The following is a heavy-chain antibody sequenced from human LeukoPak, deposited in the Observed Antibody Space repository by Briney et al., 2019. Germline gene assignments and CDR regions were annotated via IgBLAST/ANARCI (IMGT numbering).Heavy chain of an antibody. Sequence: PGGSLRLSCAASGFTFSSYEMNWVRQAPGKGLEWVSYISSSGSTIYYADSVKGRFTISRDNAKNSLYLQMNSLRAEDTAVYYCARAIVVVPAARYYYYYYYMDVWGKGTTVTVSS. CDR2: ISSSGSTI. D-gene: IGHD2-2*01. CDR3: ARAIVVVPAARYYYYYYYMDV. V-gene: IGHV3-48*03. CDR1: GFTFSSYE. J-gene: IGHJ6*03.